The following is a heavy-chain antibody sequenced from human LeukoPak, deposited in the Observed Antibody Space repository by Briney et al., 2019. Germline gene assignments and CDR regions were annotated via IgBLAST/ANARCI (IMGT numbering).Heavy chain of an antibody. D-gene: IGHD4-17*01. CDR2: ISYDGSNK. Sequence: QPGRSLRLSCAASGFTFSSYGMHWVRQAPGKGLERVAVISYDGSNKYYADSVKGRFTISRDNSKNTLYLQMNSLRAEDTAVYYCAKDALTTVTTGVAFDIWGQGTMVTVSS. CDR3: AKDALTTVTTGVAFDI. CDR1: GFTFSSYG. V-gene: IGHV3-30*18. J-gene: IGHJ3*02.